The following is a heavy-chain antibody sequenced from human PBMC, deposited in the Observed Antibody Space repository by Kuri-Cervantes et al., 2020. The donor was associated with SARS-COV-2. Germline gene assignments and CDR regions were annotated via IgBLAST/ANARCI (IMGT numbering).Heavy chain of an antibody. Sequence: GESLKISCAASGFTFDDYTMHWVRQAPGKGLEWVSSISSSSSYIYYADSVKGRFTISRDNSKNTLYLQMNSLRAEDTAVYYCARESVVDGAFDIWGQGTMVTVSS. V-gene: IGHV3-21*01. J-gene: IGHJ3*02. CDR1: GFTFDDYT. CDR3: ARESVVDGAFDI. D-gene: IGHD2-15*01. CDR2: ISSSSSYI.